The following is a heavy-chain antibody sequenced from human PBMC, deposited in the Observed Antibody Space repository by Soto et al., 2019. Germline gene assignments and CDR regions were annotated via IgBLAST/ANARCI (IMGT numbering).Heavy chain of an antibody. Sequence: SETLSLTCTVSGGSISSYYWSWIRQPPGKGLEWIGYIYYSGSTSYNPSLKSRVTISVDTSKNQFSLKLSSVTAADTAVYYCARHRGTISLTDYWGQGTLVTVSS. CDR2: IYYSGST. J-gene: IGHJ4*02. V-gene: IGHV4-59*08. CDR3: ARHRGTISLTDY. D-gene: IGHD3-9*01. CDR1: GGSISSYY.